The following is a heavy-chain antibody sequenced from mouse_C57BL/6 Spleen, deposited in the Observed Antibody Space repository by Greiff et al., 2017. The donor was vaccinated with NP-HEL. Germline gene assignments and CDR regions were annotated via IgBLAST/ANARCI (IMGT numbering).Heavy chain of an antibody. J-gene: IGHJ2*01. CDR2: ISDGGSYT. D-gene: IGHD1-1*01. CDR3: ARDRHYYGSSYPYYIDY. Sequence: EVKLMESGGGLVKPGGSLKLSCAASGFTFSSYAMSWVRQTPEKRLEWVATISDGGSYTYYPDNVKGRFTISRDKSKNNLYLQLRHLKSEETAMYYCARDRHYYGSSYPYYIDYWGEGTTLTVSS. V-gene: IGHV5-4*01. CDR1: GFTFSSYA.